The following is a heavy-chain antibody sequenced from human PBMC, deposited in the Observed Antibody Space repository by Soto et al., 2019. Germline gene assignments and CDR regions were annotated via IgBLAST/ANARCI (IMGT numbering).Heavy chain of an antibody. CDR3: ARGSSGGSWPLDY. Sequence: QVPLVQSGAEAKKPGASVKVSCKTSGYTFSTYAMHWVRQAPGQRLEWMGWINAGNGNTKYSQKFQGRVTITRDTSASTGYMELTSLTSEDTAVYYCARGSSGGSWPLDYWGQGTLVTVSS. CDR1: GYTFSTYA. CDR2: INAGNGNT. D-gene: IGHD2-15*01. J-gene: IGHJ4*01. V-gene: IGHV1-3*01.